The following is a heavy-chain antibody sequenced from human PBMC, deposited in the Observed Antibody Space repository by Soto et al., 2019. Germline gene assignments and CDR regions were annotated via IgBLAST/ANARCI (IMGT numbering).Heavy chain of an antibody. V-gene: IGHV3-11*06. CDR1: GFTVSNNY. CDR2: IRGFSPYT. Sequence: GGSLRLSCAVSGFTVSNNYMSWVRQAPGKGLEGVSGIRGFSPYTFYAESVKGRFTISRDNAKNSLYLQMNSLRAEDTAVYYCARARGSDANDSYYNAMDVWGQGTTVTVSS. CDR3: ARARGSDANDSYYNAMDV. D-gene: IGHD3-10*01. J-gene: IGHJ6*02.